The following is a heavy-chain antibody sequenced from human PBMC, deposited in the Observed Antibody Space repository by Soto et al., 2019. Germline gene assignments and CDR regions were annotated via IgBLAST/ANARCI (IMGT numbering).Heavy chain of an antibody. CDR1: GYTFTIYG. CDR2: ISAYNGNT. V-gene: IGHV1-18*01. D-gene: IGHD5-12*01. J-gene: IGHJ3*02. CDR3: ASDRHSGYDLSDACDI. Sequence: ASVKVSCKASGYTFTIYGISWVRQAPGQGLEWMGWISAYNGNTNYAQKLQGRVTMTTDTSTSTAYMELRSLRSDDTAVYYYASDRHSGYDLSDACDIWGQGTMVTV.